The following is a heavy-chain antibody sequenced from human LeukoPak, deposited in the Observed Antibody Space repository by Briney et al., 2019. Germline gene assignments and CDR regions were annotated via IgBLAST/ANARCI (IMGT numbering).Heavy chain of an antibody. CDR3: ARHNTGRSDY. CDR1: GFTFRSYG. J-gene: IGHJ4*01. CDR2: IWYDGSKT. V-gene: IGHV3-33*01. D-gene: IGHD1-26*01. Sequence: GGSLRLSCAASGFTFRSYGMHWVRQAPGKGLEWVAVIWYDGSKTYYADSMKGRFTISRDNSKNILYLQMSSLRADDTAVYYCARHNTGRSDYWGQGTLVTVSS.